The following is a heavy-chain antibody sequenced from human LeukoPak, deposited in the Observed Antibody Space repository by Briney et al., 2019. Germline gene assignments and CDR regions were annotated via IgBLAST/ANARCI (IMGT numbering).Heavy chain of an antibody. CDR3: ARPSKHRGGPHAFDI. CDR1: GYTFTGYY. J-gene: IGHJ3*02. Sequence: ASVKVSCKASGYTFTGYYMHWVRQAPGQGLEWMGWINPNSGGTNYAQKFQGRVTMTRDTSISTAYMELSRLRSDDTAVYYCARPSKHRGGPHAFDIWGQGTMVTVSS. V-gene: IGHV1-2*02. D-gene: IGHD3-10*01. CDR2: INPNSGGT.